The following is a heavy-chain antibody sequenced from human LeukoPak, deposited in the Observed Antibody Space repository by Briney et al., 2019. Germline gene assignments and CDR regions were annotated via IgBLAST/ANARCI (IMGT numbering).Heavy chain of an antibody. J-gene: IGHJ3*02. D-gene: IGHD6-6*01. V-gene: IGHV1-2*02. Sequence: ASVKVSCKASGYTFTEYYIYWVRQAPGQGLEWMGCINPNSGGTNFAQRFQGRVIMTRDTSTSTAYMELTSLRSDDTAVYYCAREEYTSASARSFDIWGQGTMVTVSS. CDR2: INPNSGGT. CDR3: AREEYTSASARSFDI. CDR1: GYTFTEYY.